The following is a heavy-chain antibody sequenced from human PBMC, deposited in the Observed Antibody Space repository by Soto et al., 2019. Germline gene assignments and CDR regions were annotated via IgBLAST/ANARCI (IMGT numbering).Heavy chain of an antibody. Sequence: ESLKISCKGSGYSFAGYWITWVRQKPGKGLEWMGRIDPSDSQTYYSPSFRGHVTISVTKSITTVFLQWSSLRASDTAMYYCVRQIYDSDTGPNFQYYFDSWGQGTPVTVSS. V-gene: IGHV5-10-1*01. D-gene: IGHD3-22*01. CDR3: VRQIYDSDTGPNFQYYFDS. CDR2: IDPSDSQT. CDR1: GYSFAGYW. J-gene: IGHJ4*02.